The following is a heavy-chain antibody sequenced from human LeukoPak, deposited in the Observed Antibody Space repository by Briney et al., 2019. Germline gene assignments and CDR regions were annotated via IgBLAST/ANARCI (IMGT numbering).Heavy chain of an antibody. CDR1: GFTVSSNY. J-gene: IGHJ4*02. D-gene: IGHD3-22*01. Sequence: GGSLRLSCAASGFTVSSNYMSWVRQAPGKGLEWVSDIYSGGSTYYADSVKGRVTISRDNPKNTLYLQTSSLTVEDTAVYYCAGAPAYDYDSSGGPYYFDYWGRGTLVTVSS. V-gene: IGHV3-53*01. CDR2: IYSGGST. CDR3: AGAPAYDYDSSGGPYYFDY.